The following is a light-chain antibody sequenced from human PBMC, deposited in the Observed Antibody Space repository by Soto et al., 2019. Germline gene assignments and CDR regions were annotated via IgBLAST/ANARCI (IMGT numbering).Light chain of an antibody. CDR3: SSYAGGSNV. J-gene: IGLJ1*01. V-gene: IGLV2-8*01. CDR2: EVN. Sequence: QSALTQPPSASGSPGQSVAITCTGTSSNVVGYNDVSCYQQHPGKALKLRIYEVNGRPSGVADRVSGSKSGNTASQTVSCLQAEDEAAYYCSSYAGGSNVFGAGTQVIVL. CDR1: SSNVVGYND.